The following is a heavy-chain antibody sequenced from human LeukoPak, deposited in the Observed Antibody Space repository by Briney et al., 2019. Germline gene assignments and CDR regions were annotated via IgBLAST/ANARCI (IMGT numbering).Heavy chain of an antibody. CDR3: ARGRFYGDYPPGWFDP. CDR2: INHSGST. Sequence: PSETLSLTCAVYGGSFSGYYWSWIRQPPGKGLEWIGEINHSGSTNYNPSLKSRVTISVDTSKNQFSLKLSSVTAADTAVYYCARGRFYGDYPPGWFDPWGQGTLVTVSS. V-gene: IGHV4-34*01. D-gene: IGHD4-17*01. CDR1: GGSFSGYY. J-gene: IGHJ5*02.